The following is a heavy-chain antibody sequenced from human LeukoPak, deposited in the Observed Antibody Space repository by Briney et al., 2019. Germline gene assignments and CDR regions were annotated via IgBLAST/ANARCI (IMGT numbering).Heavy chain of an antibody. J-gene: IGHJ4*02. CDR1: GFIFDDYA. Sequence: GRSLRLSCAASGFIFDDYAMHWVRQAPGKGLEWVSGISWNSGSIGYADSVKGRFTISGDNAKNSLYLQMNSLRAEDTALYYCAKASSGWYYFDYWGQGTLVTVSS. D-gene: IGHD6-19*01. V-gene: IGHV3-9*01. CDR2: ISWNSGSI. CDR3: AKASSGWYYFDY.